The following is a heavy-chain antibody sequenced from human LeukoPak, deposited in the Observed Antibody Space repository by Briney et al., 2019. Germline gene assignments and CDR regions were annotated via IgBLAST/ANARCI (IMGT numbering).Heavy chain of an antibody. CDR3: ARVGGDYDYVWGSYRLDY. J-gene: IGHJ4*02. CDR1: GGTFSSYA. CDR2: IIPIFGTA. V-gene: IGHV1-69*06. Sequence: ASVKVSCKASGGTFSSYAISWVRQAPGQGPEWMGGIIPIFGTANYAQKFRGRVTITADKSTSTAYMELSSLRSEDTAVYYCARVGGDYDYVWGSYRLDYWGQGTLVTVSS. D-gene: IGHD3-16*02.